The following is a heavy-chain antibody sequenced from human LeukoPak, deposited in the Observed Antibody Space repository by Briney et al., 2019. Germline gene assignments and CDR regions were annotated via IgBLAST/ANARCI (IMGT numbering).Heavy chain of an antibody. CDR3: AREGGGYSRNNWFDP. Sequence: PSETLSLTCTVSGYSINSGYYWSWIRQPPGKGLEWIGYIYYSGSTNYNPSLKSRVTISVDTSKNQFFLKLSSVTAADTAVYYCAREGGGYSRNNWFDPWGQGTLVTVSS. V-gene: IGHV4-61*01. CDR1: GYSINSGYY. D-gene: IGHD2-2*03. J-gene: IGHJ5*02. CDR2: IYYSGST.